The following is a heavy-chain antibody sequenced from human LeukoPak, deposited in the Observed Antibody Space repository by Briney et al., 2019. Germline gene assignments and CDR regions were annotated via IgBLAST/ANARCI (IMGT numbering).Heavy chain of an antibody. V-gene: IGHV1-8*01. D-gene: IGHD1-7*01. J-gene: IGHJ5*02. CDR2: MNPNSGNT. CDR3: ARGSPGKTGTRRGDNWFDP. CDR1: GYTFTSYD. Sequence: ASVKVSCKASGYTFTSYDINWVRQATGQGLEWMGWMNPNSGNTGYAQKFQGRVTMTRNTSISTAYMELSSLRSEDTAVYYCARGSPGKTGTRRGDNWFDPWGQGTLVTVSS.